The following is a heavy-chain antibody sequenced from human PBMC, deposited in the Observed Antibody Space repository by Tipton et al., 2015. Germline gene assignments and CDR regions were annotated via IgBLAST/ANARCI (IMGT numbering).Heavy chain of an antibody. D-gene: IGHD2-8*01. Sequence: TLSLTCTISTYSISRDSYWGWIRQPPGKGLEWIGYISYTDGAHYNPALKSRVTISVDTSKNQFSLRLSSVTAADTAVYFCARTDALGHFDYWGLGTLVTVSS. CDR3: ARTDALGHFDY. CDR2: ISYTDGA. V-gene: IGHV4-61*01. J-gene: IGHJ4*02. CDR1: TYSISRDSY.